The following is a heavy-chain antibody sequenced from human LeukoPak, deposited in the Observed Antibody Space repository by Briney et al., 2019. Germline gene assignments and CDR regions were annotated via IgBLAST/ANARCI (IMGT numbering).Heavy chain of an antibody. J-gene: IGHJ3*02. V-gene: IGHV3-30*04. CDR3: ARAKITAAGDAFDI. Sequence: PGGSLRLSCAASGFTFSNYTINWVRQAPGKGLEWVAVISYDGRSKIYADSVKGRLTISRDNSKNTLYLQMNSLRTEDTAVYYCARAKITAAGDAFDIWGQGTMVTVSS. CDR1: GFTFSNYT. D-gene: IGHD6-13*01. CDR2: ISYDGRSK.